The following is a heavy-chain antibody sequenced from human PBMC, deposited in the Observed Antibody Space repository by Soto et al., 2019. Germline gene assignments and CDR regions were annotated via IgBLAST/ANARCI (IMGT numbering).Heavy chain of an antibody. V-gene: IGHV4-59*08. CDR1: DASISSSH. Sequence: PSETLSLTCTVSDASISSSHWIWIRQPPGKGLEFIGYISSSGSSNYNPSLKSRVIISVDTAKSQFSLRLTSVTAADTAVYYCARGRSGSYYNFDSWGQGTLVTVSS. CDR2: ISSSGSS. J-gene: IGHJ4*02. D-gene: IGHD1-26*01. CDR3: ARGRSGSYYNFDS.